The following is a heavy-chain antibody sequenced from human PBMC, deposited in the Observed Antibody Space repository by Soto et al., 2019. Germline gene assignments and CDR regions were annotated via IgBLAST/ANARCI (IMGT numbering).Heavy chain of an antibody. Sequence: SETLSLTCTVSGGSISSSSYYWGWIRQPPGKGLEWIGSIYYSGSTYYNPSLKSRVTISVETSKNQFSLKLSSVTAADTAVYYCARRGGRYSSVGWFDPWGQGTLVTVSS. D-gene: IGHD6-19*01. CDR3: ARRGGRYSSVGWFDP. CDR1: GGSISSSSYY. CDR2: IYYSGST. V-gene: IGHV4-39*01. J-gene: IGHJ5*02.